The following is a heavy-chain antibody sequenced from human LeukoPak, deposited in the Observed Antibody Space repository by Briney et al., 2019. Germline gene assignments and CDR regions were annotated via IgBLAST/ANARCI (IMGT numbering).Heavy chain of an antibody. Sequence: GGSLRLSCAASGFTLSSYEMNWVRQAPGKGLEWVSYISSSGSTIYYADSVKGRFTISRDNAKNSLYLQMNSLRAEDTAVYYCARDGEYSGYDYYFDYWGQGTLVTVSS. CDR2: ISSSGSTI. J-gene: IGHJ4*02. CDR1: GFTLSSYE. CDR3: ARDGEYSGYDYYFDY. D-gene: IGHD5-12*01. V-gene: IGHV3-48*03.